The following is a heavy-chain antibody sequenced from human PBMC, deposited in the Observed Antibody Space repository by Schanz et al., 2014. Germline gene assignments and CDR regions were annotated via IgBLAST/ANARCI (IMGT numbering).Heavy chain of an antibody. CDR1: GFTFTNYA. D-gene: IGHD2-21*02. Sequence: EVQLLESGGGLVQPGGSLRLSCAASGFTFTNYAMHWVRQAPGKGLEWVSGMSWNAGSLGYGDSVKGRFTISRDTSKNTLYLQMNSLRAEDTAVYYCARPSDSSWYMDVWGKGTTVTVSS. CDR3: ARPSDSSWYMDV. J-gene: IGHJ6*03. V-gene: IGHV3-9*01. CDR2: MSWNAGSL.